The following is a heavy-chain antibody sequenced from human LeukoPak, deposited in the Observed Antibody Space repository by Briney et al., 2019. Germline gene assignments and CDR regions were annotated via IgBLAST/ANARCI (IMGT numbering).Heavy chain of an antibody. J-gene: IGHJ5*02. CDR3: AKGEVRNWFDP. CDR2: ISGSAVST. V-gene: IGHV3-23*01. Sequence: PGGSLRLACAASGFTFSGYAMSWVRQAPGKGLEWVSSISGSAVSTYYADSMKGRFTISRDNSKNTLYLQMNSLRAEDTAVYYCAKGEVRNWFDPWGQGTLVTVSS. CDR1: GFTFSGYA.